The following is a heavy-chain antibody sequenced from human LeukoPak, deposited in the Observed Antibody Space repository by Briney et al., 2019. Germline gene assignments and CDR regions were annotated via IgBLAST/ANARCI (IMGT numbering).Heavy chain of an antibody. CDR1: TVSSNY. CDR2: IYSGHST. J-gene: IGHJ4*02. D-gene: IGHD1-14*01. V-gene: IGHV3-53*05. Sequence: GGSLRLSCTVSSNYMSWVRQAPGKGLEWLSVIYSGHSTYYADSVRGRFTISRDISKNTLYLQMNSLRPEDTAVYYCARDLWDATGYWGQGTLVTVSS. CDR3: ARDLWDATGY.